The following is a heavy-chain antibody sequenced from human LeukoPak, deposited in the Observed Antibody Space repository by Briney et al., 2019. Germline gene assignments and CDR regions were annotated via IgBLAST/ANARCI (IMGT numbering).Heavy chain of an antibody. CDR1: GFTFTTHG. CDR2: VWYDGSYK. J-gene: IGHJ4*02. D-gene: IGHD6-19*01. Sequence: PGGSLRLSCAASGFTFTTHGMHWVRQAPSKGLEWVAVVWYDGSYKYYSDSVKGRFTISRDNSKSTVSLQMNSLRAEDTAVYFCVKEAGIAVYYFDNWGQGTLVTVSS. V-gene: IGHV3-33*06. CDR3: VKEAGIAVYYFDN.